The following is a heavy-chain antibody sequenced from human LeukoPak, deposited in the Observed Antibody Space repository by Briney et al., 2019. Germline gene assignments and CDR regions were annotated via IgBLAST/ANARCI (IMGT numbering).Heavy chain of an antibody. Sequence: AGGSLRLSCAASGFAFSRYAMNWVRQAPGKGLEWVSTISGSGGSTYYADSVKGRFTISRDNSKNTLYLQMNSLRAEDTAVYYCALREDSSAYGSTYWGQGTLVPVSS. CDR3: ALREDSSAYGSTY. V-gene: IGHV3-23*01. D-gene: IGHD3-22*01. CDR2: ISGSGGST. J-gene: IGHJ4*02. CDR1: GFAFSRYA.